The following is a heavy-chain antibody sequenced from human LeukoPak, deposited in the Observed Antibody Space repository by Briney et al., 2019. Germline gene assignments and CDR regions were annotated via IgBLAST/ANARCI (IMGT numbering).Heavy chain of an antibody. D-gene: IGHD2-2*01. CDR3: AREGVVVPAAPYYYYGMDV. Sequence: SETLSLTCAVYGGSFSGYYWSWIRQPPGKGLEWIGEINHSGSTNYNPSLKSRVTISVDTSKNQSSLKLSSVTAADTAVYYCAREGVVVPAAPYYYYGMDVWGKGTTVTVSS. V-gene: IGHV4-34*01. CDR2: INHSGST. J-gene: IGHJ6*04. CDR1: GGSFSGYY.